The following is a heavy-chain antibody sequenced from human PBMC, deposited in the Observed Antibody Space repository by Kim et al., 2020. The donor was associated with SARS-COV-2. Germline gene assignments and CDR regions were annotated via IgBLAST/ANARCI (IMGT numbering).Heavy chain of an antibody. CDR2: IWYDGSNK. Sequence: GGSLRLSCAASGFTFSSYGMHWVRQAPGKGLEWVAVIWYDGSNKYYADSVKGRFTISRDNSKNTLYLQMNSLRAEDTAVYYCARDWDYYDSSGYYYGYYYGMDVWGQGTTVTVSS. CDR1: GFTFSSYG. J-gene: IGHJ6*02. CDR3: ARDWDYYDSSGYYYGYYYGMDV. D-gene: IGHD3-22*01. V-gene: IGHV3-33*01.